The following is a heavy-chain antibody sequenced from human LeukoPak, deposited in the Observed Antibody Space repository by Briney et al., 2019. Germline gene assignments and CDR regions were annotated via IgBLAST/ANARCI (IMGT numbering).Heavy chain of an antibody. Sequence: GGSLRLSCAASGFTFSTYSMNWVRQAPGKGLEWVSSISGSSSYIYYADSVKGRFTISRDNAKNSLYLQMNSLRAEDTAVYYCARDMGHFTALDYWGQGTLVTVSS. V-gene: IGHV3-21*01. CDR2: ISGSSSYI. D-gene: IGHD5-18*01. J-gene: IGHJ4*02. CDR1: GFTFSTYS. CDR3: ARDMGHFTALDY.